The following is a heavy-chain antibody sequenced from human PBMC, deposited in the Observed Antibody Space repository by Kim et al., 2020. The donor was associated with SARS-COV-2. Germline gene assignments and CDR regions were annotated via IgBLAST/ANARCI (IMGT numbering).Heavy chain of an antibody. V-gene: IGHV1-2*02. CDR1: GYTFTGYY. Sequence: ASVKVSCKASGYTFTGYYMHWVRQAPGQGLEWMGWINPNSGGTNYAQKFQGRVTMTRDTSISTAYMELSRLRSDDTAVYYCAREGTDIVVVVADYYYYYGMDVWGQGTTVTVSS. J-gene: IGHJ6*02. CDR2: INPNSGGT. D-gene: IGHD2-15*01. CDR3: AREGTDIVVVVADYYYYYGMDV.